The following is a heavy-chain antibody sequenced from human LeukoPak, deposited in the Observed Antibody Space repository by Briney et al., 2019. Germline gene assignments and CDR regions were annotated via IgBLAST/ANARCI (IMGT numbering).Heavy chain of an antibody. CDR1: GFTFSSYR. Sequence: PGGSLRLSCAASGFTFSSYRMNRVRQAPGQGLEWVSHITSSSSTIYYADSVKGRFTISRDNAKNSLYLQMNSLRDEDTAVYYCARGGSYPFDYWGQGTLVTVSS. CDR2: ITSSSSTI. CDR3: ARGGSYPFDY. J-gene: IGHJ4*02. D-gene: IGHD1-26*01. V-gene: IGHV3-48*02.